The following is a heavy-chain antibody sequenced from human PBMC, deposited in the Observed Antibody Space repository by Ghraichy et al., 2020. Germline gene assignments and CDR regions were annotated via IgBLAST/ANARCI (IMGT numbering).Heavy chain of an antibody. CDR3: AGNGASCGGDCYIDFAL. J-gene: IGHJ2*01. D-gene: IGHD2-21*02. V-gene: IGHV3-48*02. Sequence: WVSYIDTAKRGTIYYAESVKGRFTISRDNARNSLFLQMKSLRDEDTAGYYCAGNGASCGGDCYIDFALWGRGTLVTVSS. CDR2: IDTAKRGTI.